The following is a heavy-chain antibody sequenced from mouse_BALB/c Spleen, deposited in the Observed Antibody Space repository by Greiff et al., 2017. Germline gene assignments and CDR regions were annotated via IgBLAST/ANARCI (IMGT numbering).Heavy chain of an antibody. D-gene: IGHD1-2*01. CDR3: ARAITTARTAWFAY. Sequence: VQLVESGPGLVAPSQSLSITCTVSGFSLSRYSVHWVRQPPGKGLEWLGMIWGGGSTDYNSALKSRLSISKDNSKSQVFLKMNSLQTDDTAMYYCARAITTARTAWFAYWGQGTLVTVSA. CDR1: GFSLSRYS. V-gene: IGHV2-6-4*01. CDR2: IWGGGST. J-gene: IGHJ3*01.